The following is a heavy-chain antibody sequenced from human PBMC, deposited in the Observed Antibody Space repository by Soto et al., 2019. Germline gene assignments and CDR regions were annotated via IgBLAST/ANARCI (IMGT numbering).Heavy chain of an antibody. Sequence: GGSLRLSCAASGFTFSSYSMNWVRQAPGKGLEWVSSISSSSSCIYYADSVKGRFTISRDNAKNSLYLQMNSLRAEDTAVYYCARVAIYYDSSGPFDYWGQGTLVTVSS. CDR2: ISSSSSCI. J-gene: IGHJ4*02. CDR1: GFTFSSYS. V-gene: IGHV3-21*01. CDR3: ARVAIYYDSSGPFDY. D-gene: IGHD3-22*01.